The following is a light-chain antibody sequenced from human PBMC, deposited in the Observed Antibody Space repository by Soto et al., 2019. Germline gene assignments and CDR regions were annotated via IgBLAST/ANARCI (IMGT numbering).Light chain of an antibody. CDR1: QSLLHSNGYNY. CDR3: MQALQTPRT. J-gene: IGKJ1*01. Sequence: LSLPVTPGEPASISCRSSQSLLHSNGYNYLVWYLQKPGQSPHLLIYLGSYRASGVPDRFSGSGSGTDFTLKISRVEAEDVGVYYCMQALQTPRTFGLGTKVDIK. CDR2: LGS. V-gene: IGKV2-28*01.